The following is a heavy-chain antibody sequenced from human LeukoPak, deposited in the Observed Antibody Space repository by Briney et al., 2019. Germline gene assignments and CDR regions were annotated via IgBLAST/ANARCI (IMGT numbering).Heavy chain of an antibody. CDR3: ARLADYYGSWVDYYYYYMDV. V-gene: IGHV1-18*01. J-gene: IGHJ6*03. D-gene: IGHD3-10*01. Sequence: ASVKVSCKASGYTFTSYGIIWVRQAPGQGLECMGWISAFSGNTNYAQKLQGRVTMTTDTSTSTAYMELRSLRSDDTAVYYCARLADYYGSWVDYYYYYMDVWGKGTTVTISS. CDR2: ISAFSGNT. CDR1: GYTFTSYG.